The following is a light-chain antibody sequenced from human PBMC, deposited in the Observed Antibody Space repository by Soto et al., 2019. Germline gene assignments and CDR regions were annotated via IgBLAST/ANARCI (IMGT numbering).Light chain of an antibody. CDR2: GNR. CDR3: QSYDSSLSGPYV. CDR1: SSNIGAGYD. V-gene: IGLV1-40*01. J-gene: IGLJ1*01. Sequence: QPVLTQPPAGTVAPGQRVTISCTKSSSNIGAGYDVHWYQQLPGTAPKLLIYGNRNRPSGVPDRFSGSKSGTSASLAITGLQAEDEADYYCQSYDSSLSGPYVFGTGTKVTVL.